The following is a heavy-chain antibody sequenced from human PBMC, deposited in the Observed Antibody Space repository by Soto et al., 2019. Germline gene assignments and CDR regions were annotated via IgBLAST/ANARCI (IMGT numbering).Heavy chain of an antibody. J-gene: IGHJ4*02. CDR3: ARGLSRNIFYPYYFDY. CDR1: GYSFTSYW. D-gene: IGHD3-9*01. V-gene: IGHV5-51*01. Sequence: GESLKISCKGSGYSFTSYWIGWVRQMPGKGLEWMGIIYPGDSDTRYSPSFQGQVTISADKSISTAYLQWSSLKASDTAMYYCARGLSRNIFYPYYFDYWGQGTLVTVSS. CDR2: IYPGDSDT.